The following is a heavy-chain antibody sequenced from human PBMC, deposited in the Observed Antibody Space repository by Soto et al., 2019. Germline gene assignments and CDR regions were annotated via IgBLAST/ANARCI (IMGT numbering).Heavy chain of an antibody. D-gene: IGHD6-19*01. CDR2: IYYSGST. CDR1: GGSINSSSYF. Sequence: SETLSLTCSVSGGSINSSSYFWGWVRQPPGKGLEWIGSIYYSGSTYYNPSLRSRVTISVDTSKNQFSLKLSSVTAADTAVFYCARHYSSGSRNWFDPWGQGXLVTVS. J-gene: IGHJ5*02. V-gene: IGHV4-39*01. CDR3: ARHYSSGSRNWFDP.